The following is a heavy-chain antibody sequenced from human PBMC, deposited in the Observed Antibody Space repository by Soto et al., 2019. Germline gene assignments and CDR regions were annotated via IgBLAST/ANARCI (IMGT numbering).Heavy chain of an antibody. CDR2: IYHSGST. Sequence: SETLSLTCAVSGGSISSGGYSWSWIRQPPGKGLEWIGYIYHSGSTHYNPSLKSRVTISVDRSKNQFSLKLSSVTAADTAVYYCARGDMQLVLGYWGQGTLVTVSS. D-gene: IGHD6-6*01. V-gene: IGHV4-30-2*01. CDR3: ARGDMQLVLGY. CDR1: GGSISSGGYS. J-gene: IGHJ4*02.